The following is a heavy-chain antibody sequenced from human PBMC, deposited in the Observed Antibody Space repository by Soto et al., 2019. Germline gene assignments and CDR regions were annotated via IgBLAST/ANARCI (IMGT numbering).Heavy chain of an antibody. V-gene: IGHV1-2*02. Sequence: QLHLVQSGAVVKKPGASVTVSCSASGYPVTAYYMHWVRQAPGRGLEWMGGINPATGAAKYTQTFRGRVTMTRDTSTSTVFMELGGLNSEDTAVFYWARGGGVGVAGSAAFDMWGQGTLVTVSS. CDR3: ARGGGVGVAGSAAFDM. J-gene: IGHJ3*02. CDR2: INPATGAA. CDR1: GYPVTAYY. D-gene: IGHD3-3*01.